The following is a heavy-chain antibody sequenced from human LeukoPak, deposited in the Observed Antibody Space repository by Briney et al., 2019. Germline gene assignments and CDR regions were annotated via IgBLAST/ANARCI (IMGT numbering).Heavy chain of an antibody. Sequence: ASVKVSCKASGYTFTTSDINWVRQAPGQGLQWMGWMNPNSGNAVYAQKFQGRVTMTRDTSISTVYMELSRLISDDTAVYFCARGSCSGGTCYSSSGDWLDPWGQGTLVTVSS. V-gene: IGHV1-8*01. CDR2: MNPNSGNA. J-gene: IGHJ5*02. CDR1: GYTFTTSD. D-gene: IGHD2-15*01. CDR3: ARGSCSGGTCYSSSGDWLDP.